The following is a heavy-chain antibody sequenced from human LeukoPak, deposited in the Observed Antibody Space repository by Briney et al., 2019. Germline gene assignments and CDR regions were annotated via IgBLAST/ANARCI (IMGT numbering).Heavy chain of an antibody. D-gene: IGHD2-15*01. V-gene: IGHV4-59*01. CDR3: ARCRGRVVAMNYYYYMDV. J-gene: IGHJ6*03. Sequence: SETLSLTCTVSGGSISSYYWSWIRQPPGKGLEWIGYIYYSGSTNYNPSLKSRVTISVDTSKNQFSLKLSSVTAADTAVYYCARCRGRVVAMNYYYYMDVWGKGTTVTVSS. CDR2: IYYSGST. CDR1: GGSISSYY.